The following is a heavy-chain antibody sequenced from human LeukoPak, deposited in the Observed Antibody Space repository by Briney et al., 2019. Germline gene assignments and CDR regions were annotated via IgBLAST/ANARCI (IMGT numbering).Heavy chain of an antibody. V-gene: IGHV3-23*01. Sequence: GGSLRLSCAASGFTFSSSAMSWVRQVPGKGLEWVSGISASGGSTSYADSVKGRFSISRDNSKNTLYLQMNSLRAEDTAVYYCARPHCSSTNCYNFYYYGVDVWGQGTTVTVSS. J-gene: IGHJ6*02. CDR1: GFTFSSSA. D-gene: IGHD2-2*02. CDR3: ARPHCSSTNCYNFYYYGVDV. CDR2: ISASGGST.